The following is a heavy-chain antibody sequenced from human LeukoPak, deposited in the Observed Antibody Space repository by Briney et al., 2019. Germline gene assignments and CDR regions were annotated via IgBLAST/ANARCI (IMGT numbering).Heavy chain of an antibody. CDR1: GFTVSSNY. CDR3: ARVNDIVVVPAAISGAFDI. J-gene: IGHJ3*02. CDR2: IYSADST. D-gene: IGHD2-2*01. V-gene: IGHV3-53*01. Sequence: GGSLRLSCAASGFTVSSNYMSWVRQAPGKGLEWVSVIYSADSTYYADSVKGRFTISRDNSKNTLYLQMNSLRAEDTAVYYCARVNDIVVVPAAISGAFDIWGQGTMATVSP.